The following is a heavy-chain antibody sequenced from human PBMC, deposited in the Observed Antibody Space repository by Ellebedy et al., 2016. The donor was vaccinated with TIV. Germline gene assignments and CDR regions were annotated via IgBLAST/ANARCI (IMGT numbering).Heavy chain of an antibody. CDR3: ANQPVCY. V-gene: IGHV3-7*03. D-gene: IGHD2-8*01. J-gene: IGHJ4*02. CDR2: IKQDGSEK. CDR1: GFTFSSYW. Sequence: GESLKISXAASGFTFSSYWMSWVRQAPGKGLEWVANIKQDGSEKYYVDSVKGRFTISRDNAKNSLYLQMNSLRAEDTAVYYCANQPVCYWGQGTLVTVSS.